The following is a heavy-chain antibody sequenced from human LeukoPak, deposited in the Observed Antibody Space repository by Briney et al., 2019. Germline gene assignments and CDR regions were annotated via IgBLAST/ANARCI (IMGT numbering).Heavy chain of an antibody. D-gene: IGHD3-22*01. CDR1: GYTFTSHY. CDR2: INLNSGGT. Sequence: ASVKVSCKASGYTFTSHYMHWVRQAPGQGLEWMGWINLNSGGTNYAQKFQGRVTLTRDTSISTAYMELSRLRSDDTAVYYCARVRNYYDSSGYLYYFDYWGQGTLVTVSS. CDR3: ARVRNYYDSSGYLYYFDY. V-gene: IGHV1-2*02. J-gene: IGHJ4*02.